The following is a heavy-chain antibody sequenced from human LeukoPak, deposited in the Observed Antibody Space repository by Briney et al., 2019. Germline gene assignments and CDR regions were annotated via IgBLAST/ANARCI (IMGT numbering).Heavy chain of an antibody. CDR2: INPSDNVT. Sequence: ASVKVSCKASGYTFTGFYLHWVRQAPGQGLEWMGWINPSDNVTKDAQNLQGRVTMTWDTSISTAYMALSRLNSDDTAVYFCAREYRAGSFHGDNWFDPWGQGTLVTVSS. CDR3: AREYRAGSFHGDNWFDP. CDR1: GYTFTGFY. D-gene: IGHD3-10*01. J-gene: IGHJ5*02. V-gene: IGHV1-2*02.